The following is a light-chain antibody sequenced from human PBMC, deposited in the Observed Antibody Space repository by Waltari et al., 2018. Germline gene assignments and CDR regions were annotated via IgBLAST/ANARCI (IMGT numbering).Light chain of an antibody. CDR3: QQSYSPPFS. V-gene: IGKV1-39*01. CDR1: QTISNH. J-gene: IGKJ4*01. Sequence: DIQMTQSPSSLSASVGDRVTITCRASQTISNHLNWYQHKPGQAPRLLIFGVSSLRGGVPSRFRGSGSETDFTLTISGLQPEDLATYYCQQSYSPPFSFGGGTKVEIK. CDR2: GVS.